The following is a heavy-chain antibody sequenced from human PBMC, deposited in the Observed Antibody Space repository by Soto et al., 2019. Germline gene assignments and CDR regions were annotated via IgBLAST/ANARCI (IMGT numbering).Heavy chain of an antibody. CDR3: ARRGIAAAGDKNNYGMDV. Sequence: ASVKVSCKASGYTFTGYYMHWVRQAPGQRLEWMGWINPNSGGTNYAQKFQGWVTMTRDTSISTAYMELSRLRSDDTAVYYCARRGIAAAGDKNNYGMDVWGQGTTVTVSS. CDR2: INPNSGGT. D-gene: IGHD6-13*01. V-gene: IGHV1-2*04. CDR1: GYTFTGYY. J-gene: IGHJ6*02.